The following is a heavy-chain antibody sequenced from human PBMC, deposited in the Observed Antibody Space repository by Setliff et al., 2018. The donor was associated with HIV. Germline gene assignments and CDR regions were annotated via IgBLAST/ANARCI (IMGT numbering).Heavy chain of an antibody. CDR3: ARDRGVPAAHYYYYYYMDV. CDR1: GYSFASYD. CDR2: ISPYNGNK. V-gene: IGHV1-18*01. J-gene: IGHJ6*03. D-gene: IGHD2-2*01. Sequence: ASVKVSCKASGYSFASYDITWVRQAPGQGLEWMGWISPYNGNKNYAQKIQDRLTMTTDTSTSTAYMELRSLRSDDTAVYYCARDRGVPAAHYYYYYYMDVWGKGTTVTVSS.